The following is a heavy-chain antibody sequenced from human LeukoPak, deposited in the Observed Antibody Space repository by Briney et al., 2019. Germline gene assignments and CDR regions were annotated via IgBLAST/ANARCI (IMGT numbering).Heavy chain of an antibody. CDR3: ARHHGAFDI. Sequence: SETLSLTCTVSGGSISSSSYYWGWIRQPPGKGLEWIGSIYYSGSTYYNPSLKSRVTISVDTSKNQFSLKLSSVTAAETAVYYCARHHGAFDIWGQGTMVTVSS. CDR2: IYYSGST. J-gene: IGHJ3*02. CDR1: GGSISSSSYY. V-gene: IGHV4-39*01.